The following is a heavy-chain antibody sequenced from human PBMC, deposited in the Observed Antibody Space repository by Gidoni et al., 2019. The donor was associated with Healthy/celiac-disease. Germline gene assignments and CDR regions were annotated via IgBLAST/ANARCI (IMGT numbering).Heavy chain of an antibody. J-gene: IGHJ4*02. V-gene: IGHV3-53*01. CDR1: GFTVSSNY. CDR3: ASGSIFDY. D-gene: IGHD6-13*01. CDR2: IYSGGST. Sequence: EVQLVEPGGGLIQPGGSLRLLCAASGFTVSSNYRSWVRQAPGKGLEWVSVIYSGGSTYYADAVKGRVTISRDNSKNTRYLQMNRRRAEDTAVYYCASGSIFDYWGQGTLVTVSS.